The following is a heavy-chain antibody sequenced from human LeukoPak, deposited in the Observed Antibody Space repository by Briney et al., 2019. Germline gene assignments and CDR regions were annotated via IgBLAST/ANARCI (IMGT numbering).Heavy chain of an antibody. CDR1: GHTLRDLS. CDR2: YDPEDHER. J-gene: IGHJ4*02. CDR3: STETAGNY. V-gene: IGHV1-24*01. D-gene: IGHD3-10*01. Sequence: ASVKLSCKAFGHTLRDLSIHWGGRARGKRLEWMGGYDPEDHERIYSEKFLGRVTLTEHTSTDTAYMELTSLRSDDTAVYYCSTETAGNYWGQGTLVNVSS.